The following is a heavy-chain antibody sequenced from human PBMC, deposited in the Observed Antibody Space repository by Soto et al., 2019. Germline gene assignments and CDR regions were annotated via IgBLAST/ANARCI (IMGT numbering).Heavy chain of an antibody. D-gene: IGHD2-15*01. Sequence: SETLSLTCAVYGGSFSGYYWSWIRQPPGKGLEWIGEINHSGSTNYNPSLKSRVTISVDTSKNQFSLKLSSVTAADTAVYYCARSLVCEDGGGSCYSNYYYYYYMDVWGKGTTVTVSS. CDR2: INHSGST. V-gene: IGHV4-34*01. J-gene: IGHJ6*03. CDR1: GGSFSGYY. CDR3: ARSLVCEDGGGSCYSNYYYYYYMDV.